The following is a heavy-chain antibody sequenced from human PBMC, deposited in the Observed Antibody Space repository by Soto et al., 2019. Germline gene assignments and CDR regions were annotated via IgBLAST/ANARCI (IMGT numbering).Heavy chain of an antibody. CDR3: ARERVLGVVPRFDP. D-gene: IGHD3-3*01. CDR2: IYHSGST. J-gene: IGHJ5*02. CDR1: GGSISSSNW. V-gene: IGHV4-4*02. Sequence: SETLSLTCAVSGGSISSSNWWSWVRQPPGKGVGWIGVIYHSGSTNYNPSLKSRVTISVDKTKNQFSLKLSSATAADTAVYYCARERVLGVVPRFDPWGQGTLVTVSS.